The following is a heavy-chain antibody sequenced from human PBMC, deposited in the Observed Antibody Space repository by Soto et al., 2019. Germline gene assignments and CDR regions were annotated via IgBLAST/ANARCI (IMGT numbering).Heavy chain of an antibody. CDR3: ATGGSAGVHYYYGMDV. CDR1: GFTFSSYA. Sequence: EVQLLESGGGLVQPGGSLRLSCAASGFTFSSYAMSWVRQAPGKGLEWVSAISGSGGSTYYADSVKGRFTISRDNSKNTLYLQMNGLRTEDTAVYYCATGGSAGVHYYYGMDVWGQGTTVTVSS. CDR2: ISGSGGST. D-gene: IGHD6-13*01. V-gene: IGHV3-23*01. J-gene: IGHJ6*02.